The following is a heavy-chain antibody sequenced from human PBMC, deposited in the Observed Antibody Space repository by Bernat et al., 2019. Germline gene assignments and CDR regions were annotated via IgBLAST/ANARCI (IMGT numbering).Heavy chain of an antibody. CDR3: TTVLPDDYGDDY. V-gene: IGHV3-15*01. CDR1: GFTFSSYA. J-gene: IGHJ4*02. CDR2: IKSKTDGGTT. Sequence: VQLVESGGGVVQPGRSLRLSCAASGFTFSSYAMSWVRQAPGKGLEWVGRIKSKTDGGTTDYAAPVKGRFTISRDDSKNTLYLQMNSLKTEDTAVYYCTTVLPDDYGDDYWGQGTLVTVSS. D-gene: IGHD4-17*01.